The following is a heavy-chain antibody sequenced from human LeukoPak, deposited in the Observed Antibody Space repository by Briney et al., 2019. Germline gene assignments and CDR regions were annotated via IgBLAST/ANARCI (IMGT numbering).Heavy chain of an antibody. Sequence: GGSPRLSCAASGFTFSSYWMSWVRRAPGKGLEWVANIKQDGSEKYYVDSVKGRFTISRDNAKNSLYLQMNSLRAEDTAVYYCARDYYGSGSYYLYYYYGMDVWGKGTTVTVSS. CDR1: GFTFSSYW. CDR3: ARDYYGSGSYYLYYYYGMDV. D-gene: IGHD3-10*01. V-gene: IGHV3-7*03. J-gene: IGHJ6*04. CDR2: IKQDGSEK.